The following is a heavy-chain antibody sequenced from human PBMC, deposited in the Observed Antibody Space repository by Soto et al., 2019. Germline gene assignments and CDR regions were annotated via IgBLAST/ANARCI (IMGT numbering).Heavy chain of an antibody. CDR1: GGFVSSGSYY. D-gene: IGHD1-1*01. J-gene: IGHJ3*02. CDR2: MSHSGGT. Sequence: SETLSLTCAVYGGFVSSGSYYWSWIRQPPGKGLEWIGEMSHSGGTHFNPSLKSRVTISVDTSKNQFSLKMSSVTAADTALYYCARVDLGTVTNVVDAFDIWGPGTMVNVPS. V-gene: IGHV4-61*01. CDR3: ARVDLGTVTNVVDAFDI.